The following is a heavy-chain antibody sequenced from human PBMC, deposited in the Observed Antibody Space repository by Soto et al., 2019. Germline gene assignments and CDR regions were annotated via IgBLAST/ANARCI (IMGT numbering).Heavy chain of an antibody. CDR3: ARTLSKETSCHPPYCYYYGMDV. V-gene: IGHV1-18*01. D-gene: IGHD2-2*01. CDR1: GYSFTSYG. CDR2: ISPHSGNT. Sequence: QVQLVQSGAEVKKPGASVKVSCKASGYSFTSYGITWVRQAPGQGLEWMGWISPHSGNTFYAQKLQERVTMTADTSTSTAYMELRSLRSDDTAVYYCARTLSKETSCHPPYCYYYGMDVWGQGTTVTVSS. J-gene: IGHJ6*02.